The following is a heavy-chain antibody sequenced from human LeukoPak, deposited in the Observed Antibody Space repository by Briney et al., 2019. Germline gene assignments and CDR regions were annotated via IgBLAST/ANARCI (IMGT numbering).Heavy chain of an antibody. Sequence: ASVKVSCKASGYTFTSYDINWVRQAPGQGLEWMGWMNPNSGNTGYAQKFQGRVTITRNTSISTAYMELSSLRSEDTAVYYCAREGSSHDAFDIWGQGTVVTVSS. V-gene: IGHV1-8*03. CDR3: AREGSSHDAFDI. CDR1: GYTFTSYD. CDR2: MNPNSGNT. J-gene: IGHJ3*02. D-gene: IGHD3-10*01.